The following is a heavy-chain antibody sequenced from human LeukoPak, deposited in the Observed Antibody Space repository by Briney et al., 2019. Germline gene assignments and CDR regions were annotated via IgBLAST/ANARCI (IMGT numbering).Heavy chain of an antibody. Sequence: PSETLSLTCTVSGDSLSASNYYWGWIRQPPGNGPGCIGSIYYSGTTYHNPALKSRVTISVDTSRNQFSLKVSSVTDADTAVYYCARQRRYDYYMDVWGKGTTVTVSS. CDR1: GDSLSASNYY. D-gene: IGHD3-9*01. V-gene: IGHV4-39*01. J-gene: IGHJ6*03. CDR3: ARQRRYDYYMDV. CDR2: IYYSGTT.